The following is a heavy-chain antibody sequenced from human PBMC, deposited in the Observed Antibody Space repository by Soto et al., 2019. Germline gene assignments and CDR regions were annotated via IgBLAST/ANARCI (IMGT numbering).Heavy chain of an antibody. V-gene: IGHV4-59*08. CDR3: ARPEIAVAGHYYYYGMDV. CDR2: IDYYGST. Sequence: PSETLSLTCTVSGGSISGYYWSWIRQPPGKRLEWIGYIDYYGSTNYNPSLKSRVTISVDTSKNQFSLKLSSVTAADTAVYYCARPEIAVAGHYYYYGMDVWGQGTTVTVSS. J-gene: IGHJ6*02. D-gene: IGHD6-19*01. CDR1: GGSISGYY.